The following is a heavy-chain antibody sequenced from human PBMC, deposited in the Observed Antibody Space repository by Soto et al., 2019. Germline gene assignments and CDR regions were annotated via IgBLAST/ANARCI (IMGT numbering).Heavy chain of an antibody. J-gene: IGHJ6*02. D-gene: IGHD3-22*01. Sequence: SVNVSCKASGGTFSSYAISWVRQAPGQGLEWMGGIIPIFGTANYAQKFQGRVTITADESTSTAYMELSSLRSEDTAVYYCARELSSGYYYGPKLLYGMDVWGQGTTVTVSS. V-gene: IGHV1-69*13. CDR2: IIPIFGTA. CDR1: GGTFSSYA. CDR3: ARELSSGYYYGPKLLYGMDV.